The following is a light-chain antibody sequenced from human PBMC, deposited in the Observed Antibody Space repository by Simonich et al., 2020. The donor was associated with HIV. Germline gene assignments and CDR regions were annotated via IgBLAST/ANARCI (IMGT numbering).Light chain of an antibody. Sequence: EIVMTQSPATLSVSPGERATLSCRASQSFSSHLAWYQQKPGQAPRLLIYGASTRATGIPARFSGSGSGTEFTLTISSMQSEDFAVYYCQQYNNWPPWTFGQGTKVEIK. J-gene: IGKJ1*01. CDR1: QSFSSH. CDR3: QQYNNWPPWT. CDR2: GAS. V-gene: IGKV3-15*01.